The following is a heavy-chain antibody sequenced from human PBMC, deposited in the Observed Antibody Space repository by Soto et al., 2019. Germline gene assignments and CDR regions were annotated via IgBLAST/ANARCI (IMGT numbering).Heavy chain of an antibody. J-gene: IGHJ3*02. Sequence: QVQLVQSGAEVKKPGSSVKVSCKASGGTFSSYTISWVRQAPGQGLEWMGRIIPILGIANYAQKFQGRVTITADKSTSTAYMELSSPRSEDTAVYYCARTGTTLRESMMAFDIWGQGTMVTVSS. D-gene: IGHD1-1*01. CDR3: ARTGTTLRESMMAFDI. CDR2: IIPILGIA. CDR1: GGTFSSYT. V-gene: IGHV1-69*02.